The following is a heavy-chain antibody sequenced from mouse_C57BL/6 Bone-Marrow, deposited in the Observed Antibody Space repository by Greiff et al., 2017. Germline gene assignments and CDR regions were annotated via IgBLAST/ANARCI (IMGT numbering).Heavy chain of an antibody. CDR1: GYTFTSYW. CDR3: ARSGPLGRSFDY. D-gene: IGHD4-1*01. J-gene: IGHJ2*01. Sequence: QVQLQQPGAELVKPGASVKMSCKASGYTFTSYWITWVKQRPGQGLEWIGDIYPTSGRTNYNEKVKSKAILTVATSSNTAYMQLSSLTSEDSAVFYCARSGPLGRSFDYWGQGTTLTGSS. V-gene: IGHV1-55*01. CDR2: IYPTSGRT.